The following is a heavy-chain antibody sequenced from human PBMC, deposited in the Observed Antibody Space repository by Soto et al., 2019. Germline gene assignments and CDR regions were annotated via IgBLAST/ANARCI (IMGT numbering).Heavy chain of an antibody. CDR1: GYTFTSYG. V-gene: IGHV1-18*04. CDR2: ISAYNGNT. D-gene: IGHD3-16*02. Sequence: GXSVKVSCKASGYTFTSYGISWVRQAPGQGREWMGWISAYNGNTNYAQKLQGRVTMTTDTSTSTAYMELRSLRSDDTAVYYCAREGELRLGELSSDYGMDVWGQGTTVTVSS. J-gene: IGHJ6*02. CDR3: AREGELRLGELSSDYGMDV.